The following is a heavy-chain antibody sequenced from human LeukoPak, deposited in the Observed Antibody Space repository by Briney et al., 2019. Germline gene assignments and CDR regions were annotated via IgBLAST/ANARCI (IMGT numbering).Heavy chain of an antibody. J-gene: IGHJ4*02. CDR3: AKGLVGATHYFDY. V-gene: IGHV3-7*03. D-gene: IGHD1-26*01. CDR1: GFTFSSYE. Sequence: GGSLRLSCAASGFTFSSYEMNWVRQAPGKGLEWVANINQDGSKKTYVDSVKGRFTISRDNAKNSLYLQMNSLRAEDTAVYYCAKGLVGATHYFDYWGQGTLVTVSS. CDR2: INQDGSKK.